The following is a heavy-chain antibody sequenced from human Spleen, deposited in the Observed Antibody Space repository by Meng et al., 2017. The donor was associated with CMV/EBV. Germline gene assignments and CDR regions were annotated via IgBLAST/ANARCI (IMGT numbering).Heavy chain of an antibody. CDR3: ARDIGTYYYDKGV. Sequence: KASGYTFTGYYMHWVRQAPGQGLEWMGWINPNSGGTNYAQKFQGRVTMTRDTSISTAYMELSRLRSDDTAVYYCARDIGTYYYDKGVWGQGTTVTVSS. CDR1: GYTFTGYY. V-gene: IGHV1-2*02. J-gene: IGHJ6*02. CDR2: INPNSGGT. D-gene: IGHD1-26*01.